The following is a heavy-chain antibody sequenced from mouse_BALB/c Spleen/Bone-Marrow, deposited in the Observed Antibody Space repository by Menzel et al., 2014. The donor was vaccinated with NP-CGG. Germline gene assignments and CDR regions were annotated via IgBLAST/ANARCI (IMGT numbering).Heavy chain of an antibody. V-gene: IGHV1S29*02. J-gene: IGHJ4*01. Sequence: EVQLQQSGPELVKPGASVKISCKASGYTFTDYNMQWVKQSHGKSLEWIGYIYPHNGGTGYNQKFRSKATLTVDSSSSTAYMELRSLTSEDSAVYYCAREGGYYDAMDYWGQGTSVTVSS. D-gene: IGHD2-2*01. CDR3: AREGGYYDAMDY. CDR2: IYPHNGGT. CDR1: GYTFTDYN.